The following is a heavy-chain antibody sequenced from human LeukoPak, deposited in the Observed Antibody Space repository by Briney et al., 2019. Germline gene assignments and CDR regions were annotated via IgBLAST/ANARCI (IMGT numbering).Heavy chain of an antibody. CDR3: ASVVPAGKRGGVDY. J-gene: IGHJ4*02. V-gene: IGHV3-21*01. CDR2: ISGGSSYI. Sequence: PGGSLRLSCAASGFTFSTYNMYWVRQAPGKGLEWVSSISGGSSYIYYADSVKGRFTISRDNAKNSLYLQMNSLRAEDTAVYYCASVVPAGKRGGVDYWGQGTLVTVSS. CDR1: GFTFSTYN. D-gene: IGHD2-2*01.